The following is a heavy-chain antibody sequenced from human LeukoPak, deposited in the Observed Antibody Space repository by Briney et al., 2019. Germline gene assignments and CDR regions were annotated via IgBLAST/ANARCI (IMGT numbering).Heavy chain of an antibody. V-gene: IGHV5-51*01. J-gene: IGHJ3*01. D-gene: IGHD1-26*01. Sequence: GESLKFSCKVSGYSFTSYCIGWVRQMPGKGLEWMGIIYPGDSGPTYSPPFQGQVTISVDKSINTAYLQWSSLRASDTAMYYCGMSGDRVPLQDDVFDVWGQGTMVTVST. CDR3: GMSGDRVPLQDDVFDV. CDR1: GYSFTSYC. CDR2: IYPGDSGP.